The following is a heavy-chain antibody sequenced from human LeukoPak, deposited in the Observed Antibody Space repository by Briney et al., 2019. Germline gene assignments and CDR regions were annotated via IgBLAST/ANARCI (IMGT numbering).Heavy chain of an antibody. CDR2: ISAYNGNT. CDR3: ARDGQNIVVVPALNGYYYYGMDV. D-gene: IGHD2-2*01. J-gene: IGHJ6*02. Sequence: ASVKVSCEASGYTFTSYGISWVRQAPGQGLEWMGWISAYNGNTNYAQRLQGRVTMTTDTSTSTAYMELRSLRPDDTAVYYCARDGQNIVVVPALNGYYYYGMDVWGQGTTVTVSS. CDR1: GYTFTSYG. V-gene: IGHV1-18*01.